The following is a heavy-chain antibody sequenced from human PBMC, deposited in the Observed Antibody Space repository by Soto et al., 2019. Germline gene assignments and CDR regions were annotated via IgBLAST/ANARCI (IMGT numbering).Heavy chain of an antibody. Sequence: GGSLRLSCAASGFTFSSYSMNWVRQAPGKGLEWVSYISSSSSTIYYADAVKGRFTISRDNSKNTLYLQMNSLRAEDTAVYYCAKDPLYCSGGSCSHRDGYYFDYWGQGTLVTVSS. J-gene: IGHJ4*02. CDR3: AKDPLYCSGGSCSHRDGYYFDY. CDR2: ISSSSSTI. D-gene: IGHD2-15*01. V-gene: IGHV3-48*01. CDR1: GFTFSSYS.